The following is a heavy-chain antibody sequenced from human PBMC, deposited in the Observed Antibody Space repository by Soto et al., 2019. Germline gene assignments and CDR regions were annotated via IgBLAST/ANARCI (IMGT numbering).Heavy chain of an antibody. CDR2: INSDGRRT. CDR3: ARDMGEVEGFDV. J-gene: IGHJ3*01. CDR1: GFNFRMYW. V-gene: IGHV3-74*01. Sequence: EVQLVESGGGLVQPGGSLRLSCTASGFNFRMYWMHWVRQAPGKGLVWVSRINSDGRRTTYADSVMGRFTISRDNAKNTLYLQMSSLRGEDTAVYYCARDMGEVEGFDVWGQGTMVTVSS. D-gene: IGHD2-21*01.